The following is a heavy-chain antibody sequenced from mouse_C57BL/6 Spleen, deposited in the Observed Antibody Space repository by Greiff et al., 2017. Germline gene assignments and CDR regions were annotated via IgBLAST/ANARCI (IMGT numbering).Heavy chain of an antibody. CDR3: ARGRAIVTNYYAMDY. J-gene: IGHJ4*01. V-gene: IGHV1-55*01. CDR2: IYPGSGST. Sequence: QVQLQQPGAELVKPGASVKMSCKASGYTFTSYWITWVKQRPGQGLEWIGDIYPGSGSTNYNEKFKSKATLTVDTSSSTAYMQLSSLTSEDSAVYYCARGRAIVTNYYAMDYWGQGTSVTVSS. D-gene: IGHD2-5*01. CDR1: GYTFTSYW.